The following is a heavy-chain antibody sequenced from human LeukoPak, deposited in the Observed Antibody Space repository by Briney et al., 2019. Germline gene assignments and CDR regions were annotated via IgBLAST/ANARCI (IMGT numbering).Heavy chain of an antibody. CDR3: ARQSSTSCYVCLETWFDP. CDR1: VYTFTGYY. J-gene: IGHJ5*02. Sequence: ASVTVTCKSSVYTFTGYYIHWVRQAPAQGLEWMGLIYPYSGDTNYAQNFQGRVTMTRDTSISTAYIELSRLRSDDTAMYYCARQSSTSCYVCLETWFDPWGQGTLVTVSS. V-gene: IGHV1-2*02. CDR2: IYPYSGDT. D-gene: IGHD2-2*01.